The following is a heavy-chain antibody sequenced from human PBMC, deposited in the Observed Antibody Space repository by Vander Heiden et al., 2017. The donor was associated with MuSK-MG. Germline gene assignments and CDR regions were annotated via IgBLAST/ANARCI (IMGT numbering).Heavy chain of an antibody. J-gene: IGHJ4*02. V-gene: IGHV3-7*03. CDR3: AKYSGYPFDY. CDR2: IKQDGSEK. Sequence: VQLVESGGGLVQPGGSLRLSCVASGFTFSRPWMSWVRQAPGKGLEWVANIKQDGSEKNYVDSVKGRFTISRDNAKNSLYLQINSLRAEDTAVYYCAKYSGYPFDYWGQGTLVTVSS. CDR1: GFTFSRPW. D-gene: IGHD5-12*01.